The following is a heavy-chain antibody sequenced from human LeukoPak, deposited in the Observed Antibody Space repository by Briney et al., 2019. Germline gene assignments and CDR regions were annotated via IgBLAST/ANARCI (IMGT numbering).Heavy chain of an antibody. Sequence: SETLSLTCTVSGGSISSYYWSWIRQPPRKGLEWIGYIYYSGSTNYNPSLKSRVAISVDTSKNQFSLKLSSVTAADTAVYYCARTTEGGYTYDYFYYYYMDVWGRETTVTISS. CDR2: IYYSGST. J-gene: IGHJ6*03. CDR3: ARTTEGGYTYDYFYYYYMDV. CDR1: GGSISSYY. D-gene: IGHD5-18*01. V-gene: IGHV4-59*01.